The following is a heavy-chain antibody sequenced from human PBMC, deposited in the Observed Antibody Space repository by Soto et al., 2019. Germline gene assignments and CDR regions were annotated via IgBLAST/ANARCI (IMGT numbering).Heavy chain of an antibody. V-gene: IGHV4-31*03. J-gene: IGHJ4*02. CDR3: ARSTAMVPKHFAY. CDR1: GGSISSGGYY. D-gene: IGHD5-18*01. Sequence: AWETLSLTSTVSGGSISSGGYYWSWIRQHPGKGLEWIGYIYYSGSTYYNPSLKSRVTISVDTSKNQFSLKLSSVTAAVKAVYYWARSTAMVPKHFAYSGQGTLVIVSS. CDR2: IYYSGST.